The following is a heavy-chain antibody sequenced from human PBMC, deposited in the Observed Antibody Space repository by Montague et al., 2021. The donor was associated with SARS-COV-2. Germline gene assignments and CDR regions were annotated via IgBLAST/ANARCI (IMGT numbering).Heavy chain of an antibody. Sequence: SRSLSFSASRFPFSSYAMSWVRQAPGKGLEWVSAISGSGGSRYSAGSLRGRFTISRDNSKNTLYLQLDSLRAEDTAVYYCAKDLTGGGELQGLFDYWGQGTLVTVSS. V-gene: IGHV3-23*01. CDR1: RFPFSSYA. CDR2: ISGSGGSR. CDR3: AKDLTGGGELQGLFDY. D-gene: IGHD1-14*01. J-gene: IGHJ4*02.